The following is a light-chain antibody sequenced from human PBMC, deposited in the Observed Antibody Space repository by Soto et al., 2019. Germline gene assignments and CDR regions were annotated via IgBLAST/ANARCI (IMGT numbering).Light chain of an antibody. V-gene: IGLV1-47*01. J-gene: IGLJ3*02. CDR2: RNN. CDR1: SSNIGSNY. CDR3: AAWDDSLSGLWV. Sequence: QLVLTQPPSASGTPGQRVTISCSGSSSNIGSNYVYWYQQLPEAAPKLLIYRNNQRPSGVPDRFSGSKSGTSASLAISGLRSDDEADYYCAAWDDSLSGLWVFGGGTKL.